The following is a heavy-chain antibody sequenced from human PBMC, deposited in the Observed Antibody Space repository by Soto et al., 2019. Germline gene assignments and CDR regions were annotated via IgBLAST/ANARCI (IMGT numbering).Heavy chain of an antibody. CDR1: GYTFTSYG. Sequence: ASVKVSCKASGYTFTSYGISWVRQAPGQGLEWMGWISAYNGNTNYAQKLQGRVTMTTDTSTSTAYMELRSLRSDDTAVYYCARVEVGTVTTGSYYMDVWGKGTTVTVSS. J-gene: IGHJ6*03. D-gene: IGHD4-17*01. V-gene: IGHV1-18*01. CDR3: ARVEVGTVTTGSYYMDV. CDR2: ISAYNGNT.